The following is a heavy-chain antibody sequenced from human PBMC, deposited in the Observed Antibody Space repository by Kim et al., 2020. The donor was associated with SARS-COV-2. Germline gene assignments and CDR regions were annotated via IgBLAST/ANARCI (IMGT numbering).Heavy chain of an antibody. J-gene: IGHJ6*02. CDR2: IIPIFGTA. D-gene: IGHD2-21*02. CDR3: ARDLLIVVVTASYYYGMDV. V-gene: IGHV1-69*13. Sequence: SVKVSCKASGGTFSSYAISWVRQAPGQGLEWMGGIIPIFGTANYAQKFQGRVTITADESTSTAYMELSSLRSEDTAVYYCARDLLIVVVTASYYYGMDVWGQGTTVTVSS. CDR1: GGTFSSYA.